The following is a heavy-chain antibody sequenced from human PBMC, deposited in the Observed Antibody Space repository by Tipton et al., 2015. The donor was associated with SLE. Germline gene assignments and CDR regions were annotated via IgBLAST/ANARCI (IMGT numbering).Heavy chain of an antibody. CDR3: ARGGDYYDSSGYLYYYYYGMDV. V-gene: IGHV1-69*01. CDR2: IIPIFGTA. CDR1: GGTFSSYA. J-gene: IGHJ6*02. Sequence: QVQLVQSGAEVKKPGSSVKVSCKASGGTFSSYAISWGRQAPGQGLEWMGGIIPIFGTANYAQKFQGRVTITADESTSTAYMELSSLRSEDTAVYYCARGGDYYDSSGYLYYYYYGMDVWGQGTTVTVSS. D-gene: IGHD3-22*01.